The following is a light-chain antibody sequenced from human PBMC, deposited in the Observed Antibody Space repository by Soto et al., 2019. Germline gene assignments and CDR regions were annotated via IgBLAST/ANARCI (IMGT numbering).Light chain of an antibody. CDR1: QSVSSSY. V-gene: IGKV3-20*01. Sequence: EIGLTHSPGTLSLSQCERATLSFSASQSVSSSYLAWYQQKPGQAPRLLIYGASTRAAGIPDRFSGSGSGTDFTLTISSLEPEDFAVYYCQQYGKLPITFGQGTKVDIK. CDR2: GAS. CDR3: QQYGKLPIT. J-gene: IGKJ1*01.